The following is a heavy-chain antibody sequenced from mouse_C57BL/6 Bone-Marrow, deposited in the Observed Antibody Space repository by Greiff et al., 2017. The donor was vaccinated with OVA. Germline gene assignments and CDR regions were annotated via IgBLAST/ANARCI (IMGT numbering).Heavy chain of an antibody. D-gene: IGHD2-12*01. J-gene: IGHJ1*03. CDR3: ARAGGDYYDYSPWYFDV. V-gene: IGHV3-1*01. Sequence: DVMLVESGPGIVKPSQSLSLTCTVTGYSITSGYDWHWIRHFPGNKLEWMGYISYSGSTNYNPSLKNRISITHDTSKNHFFLKLNSVTTEDTATYYCARAGGDYYDYSPWYFDVWGTGPTVTVSS. CDR1: GYSITSGYD. CDR2: ISYSGST.